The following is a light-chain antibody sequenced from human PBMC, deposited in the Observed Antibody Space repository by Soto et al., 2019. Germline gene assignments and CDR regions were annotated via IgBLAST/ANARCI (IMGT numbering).Light chain of an antibody. CDR3: AAWDASLDGWV. CDR1: TSNIGSNI. CDR2: SDS. V-gene: IGLV1-44*01. J-gene: IGLJ3*02. Sequence: QSVLTQPPSASGTPGQRVTISWSGSTSNIGSNIVDWYQQLPGTAPKLLIFSDSQRPSGVPDRFSGSRSGTSASLAISGLQSEDEADYYCAAWDASLDGWVFGGGTKLPVL.